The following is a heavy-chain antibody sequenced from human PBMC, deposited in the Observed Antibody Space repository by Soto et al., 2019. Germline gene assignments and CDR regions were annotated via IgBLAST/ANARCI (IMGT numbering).Heavy chain of an antibody. D-gene: IGHD3-22*01. CDR1: GFTVSSNY. CDR2: IYSGGST. J-gene: IGHJ4*02. CDR3: ASTAYYYDSSGYVGY. V-gene: IGHV3-66*01. Sequence: PGGSLRLSCAASGFTVSSNYMSWVRQAPGKGLEWVSVIYSGGSTYYADSVKGRFTISRDNSKNTLYLQMNSLRAEDTAVYYCASTAYYYDSSGYVGYWGQGTLVTVS.